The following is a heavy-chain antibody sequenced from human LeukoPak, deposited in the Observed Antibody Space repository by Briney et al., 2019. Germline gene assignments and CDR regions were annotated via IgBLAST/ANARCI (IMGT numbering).Heavy chain of an antibody. V-gene: IGHV3-7*01. J-gene: IGHJ4*02. D-gene: IGHD5-12*01. CDR3: ARGGYSGYDRSFDY. CDR2: IRQDGSAK. CDR1: GFTFSSYW. Sequence: PGGSLRLSCAASGFTFSSYWMSWVRQAPGKGLEWVANIRQDGSAKYYVDSVKGRFTISRDNAKNSLYLQMNSLRAEDTAVYYCARGGYSGYDRSFDYWGQGTLVTVSP.